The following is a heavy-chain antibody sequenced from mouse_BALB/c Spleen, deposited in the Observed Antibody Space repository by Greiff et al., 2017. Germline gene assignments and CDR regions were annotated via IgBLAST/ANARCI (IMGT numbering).Heavy chain of an antibody. CDR2: ISYDGSN. Sequence: EVQLQQSGPGLVKPSQSLSLTCSVTGYSITSGYYWHWIRQFPGNKLEWMGYISYDGSNNYNPSLKNRISITRDTSKNQFFLKLNSVTTEDTATYYCERGYGKGEYAMDYWGQGTSVTVSS. CDR3: ERGYGKGEYAMDY. D-gene: IGHD2-10*02. J-gene: IGHJ4*01. V-gene: IGHV3-6*02. CDR1: GYSITSGYY.